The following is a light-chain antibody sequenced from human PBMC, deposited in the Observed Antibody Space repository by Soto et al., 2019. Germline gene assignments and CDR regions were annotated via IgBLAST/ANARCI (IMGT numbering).Light chain of an antibody. J-gene: IGLJ1*01. CDR1: STDVGGNKY. Sequence: QSVLAQPASVSGSPGQSITISCTGSSTDVGGNKYVSWYQQHPGKAPKLIIYEVSYRPSGVSNRFSGSKSGNTASLTISGLRAEDEADYYCSSYSTGSTLVVFGSGTKVTV. CDR2: EVS. CDR3: SSYSTGSTLVV. V-gene: IGLV2-14*01.